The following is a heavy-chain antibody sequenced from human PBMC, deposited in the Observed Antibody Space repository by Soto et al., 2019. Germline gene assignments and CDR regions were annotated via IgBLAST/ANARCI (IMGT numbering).Heavy chain of an antibody. Sequence: EVQLLESGGGLVQPGGSLRLSCAASGFTFSSYAMSWVRQAPGKGLEWVSAISGSGGSTYYADSVKGRFTISRDNPKNTRYLQMTSLRAEDTAVYYCAKDPSSSWYLWGQGTLVTVSS. V-gene: IGHV3-23*01. CDR3: AKDPSSSWYL. J-gene: IGHJ5*02. D-gene: IGHD6-13*01. CDR1: GFTFSSYA. CDR2: ISGSGGST.